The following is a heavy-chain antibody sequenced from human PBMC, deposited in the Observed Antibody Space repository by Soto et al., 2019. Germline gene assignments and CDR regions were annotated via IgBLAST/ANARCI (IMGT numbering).Heavy chain of an antibody. J-gene: IGHJ6*02. Sequence: PGWSLRLSCAASVFTFISYEMNWVRQAPGKGLEWVSYISSSGSTIYYADSVKGRFTISRDNAKNSLYLQMNSLRAEDTAVYYCARGATGDRSYYYYYGMDVWGQGTTVTVSS. D-gene: IGHD7-27*01. CDR2: ISSSGSTI. CDR3: ARGATGDRSYYYYYGMDV. CDR1: VFTFISYE. V-gene: IGHV3-48*03.